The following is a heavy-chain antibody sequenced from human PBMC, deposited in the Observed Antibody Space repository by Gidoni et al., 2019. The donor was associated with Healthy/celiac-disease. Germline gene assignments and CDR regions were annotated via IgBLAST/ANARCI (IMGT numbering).Heavy chain of an antibody. Sequence: EVQLVESGGGLVQPGRSLRLSCAASGFPFDDYAMHWVRQAPGKGLEWVSGISWNSGSIGYADSVKGRFTISRDNAKNSLYLQMNSLRAEDTALYYCAKDGAPFCSSTSCYSIDYWGQGTLVTVSS. V-gene: IGHV3-9*01. J-gene: IGHJ4*02. CDR1: GFPFDDYA. CDR2: ISWNSGSI. CDR3: AKDGAPFCSSTSCYSIDY. D-gene: IGHD2-2*02.